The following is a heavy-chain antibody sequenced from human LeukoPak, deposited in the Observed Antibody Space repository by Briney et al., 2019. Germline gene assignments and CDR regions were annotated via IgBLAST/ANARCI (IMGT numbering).Heavy chain of an antibody. CDR2: IYYSGST. Sequence: SETLSLTCTVSGGSISSYYWSWIRQPPGKGLEWIGYIYYSGSTNHNPSLKSRVTISVDTSKNQFSLKLSSVTAADTAVYYCARVAYYYDSSGYLGAFDIWGQGTMVTVSS. D-gene: IGHD3-22*01. J-gene: IGHJ3*02. CDR3: ARVAYYYDSSGYLGAFDI. V-gene: IGHV4-59*01. CDR1: GGSISSYY.